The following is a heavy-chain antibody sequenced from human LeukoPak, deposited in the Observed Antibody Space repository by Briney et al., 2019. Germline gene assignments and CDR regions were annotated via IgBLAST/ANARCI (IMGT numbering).Heavy chain of an antibody. CDR3: ARGGDSSNWYPGYFDY. Sequence: GGSLRLSCAASGFTFSSYEMNWVRQAPGKGLERVSYISSSGSTIYYADSVQGRFTISRDNGKNTLYLQMNSLRAEDTAVYYCARGGDSSNWYPGYFDYWGQGALVTVSS. CDR1: GFTFSSYE. V-gene: IGHV3-48*03. D-gene: IGHD6-13*01. J-gene: IGHJ4*02. CDR2: ISSSGSTI.